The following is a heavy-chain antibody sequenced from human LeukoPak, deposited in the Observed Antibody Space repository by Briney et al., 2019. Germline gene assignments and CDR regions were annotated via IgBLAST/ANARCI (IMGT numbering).Heavy chain of an antibody. J-gene: IGHJ6*03. CDR3: ARASGSYSYPRYYYMDV. CDR1: GFTFSSYA. V-gene: IGHV4-34*01. Sequence: GSLRLSCAASGFTFSSYAMSWVRQAPGKGLEWIGEINHSGSTNYNPSLKSRVTISVDTSKNQFSLKLSSVTAADTAVYYCARASGSYSYPRYYYMDVWGKGTTVTVSS. CDR2: INHSGST. D-gene: IGHD1-26*01.